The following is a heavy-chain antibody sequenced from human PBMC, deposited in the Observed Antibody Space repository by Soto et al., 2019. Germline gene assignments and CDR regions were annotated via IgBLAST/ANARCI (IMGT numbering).Heavy chain of an antibody. CDR1: GFTFSSYG. J-gene: IGHJ4*02. V-gene: IGHV3-30*18. CDR3: AKGTDDYGDYDFDY. D-gene: IGHD4-17*01. Sequence: QVQLVESGGGVVQPGRSLRLSCAASGFTFSSYGMHWVRQAPGKGLEWVAVISYDGSNKYYADSVKGRFTISRDNSKNTLYVQMNSLRAEDTAVYYCAKGTDDYGDYDFDYWGQGTLVTVSS. CDR2: ISYDGSNK.